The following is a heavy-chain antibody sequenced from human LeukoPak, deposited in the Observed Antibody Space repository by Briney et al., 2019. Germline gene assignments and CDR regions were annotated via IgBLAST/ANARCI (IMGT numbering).Heavy chain of an antibody. CDR2: INHSGST. V-gene: IGHV4-34*01. J-gene: IGHJ4*02. CDR1: GGSFRGYY. Sequence: SEALSLANADYGGSFRGYYWSWIRQPPGKRLEWIGEINHSGSTNYNPSLKSRVTISVDTSKNQFSLKLSSVTAADTAVYYCAREGVVEYYFDYWGQGTLVTVSS. D-gene: IGHD2-2*01. CDR3: AREGVVEYYFDY.